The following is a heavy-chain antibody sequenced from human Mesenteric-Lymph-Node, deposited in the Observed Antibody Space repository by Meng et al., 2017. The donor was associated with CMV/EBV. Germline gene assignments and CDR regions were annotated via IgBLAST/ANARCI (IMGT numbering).Heavy chain of an antibody. J-gene: IGHJ4*02. CDR2: IYYSGST. V-gene: IGHV4-38-2*02. CDR3: ARDRSDSSGYYYVSDFDY. D-gene: IGHD3-22*01. CDR1: GYTFTGYY. Sequence: SCKASGYTFTGYYMHWVRQAPGQGLEWIGSIYYSGSTYYNPSLKSRVTISVDTSKNQFSLKLSSVTAADTAVYYCARDRSDSSGYYYVSDFDYWGQGTLVTVSS.